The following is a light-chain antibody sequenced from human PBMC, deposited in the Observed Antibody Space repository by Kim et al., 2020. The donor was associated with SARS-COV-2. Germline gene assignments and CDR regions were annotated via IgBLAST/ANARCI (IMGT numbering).Light chain of an antibody. CDR3: QQRYNTPRT. Sequence: AASGGEVTITCRASHKIINNLYWCQQKQAKAPQLLIYAASSCQRGVPSRFSGIGSGTEVTLTITSRQPEDFVTYYCQQRYNTPRTFGQGTKVDIK. CDR1: HKIINN. V-gene: IGKV1-39*01. J-gene: IGKJ1*01. CDR2: AAS.